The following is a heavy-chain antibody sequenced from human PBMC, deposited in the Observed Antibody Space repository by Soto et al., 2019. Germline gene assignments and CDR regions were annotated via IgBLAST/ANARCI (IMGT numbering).Heavy chain of an antibody. CDR1: GYTFTSYA. J-gene: IGHJ6*02. Sequence: GASVKVSCKASGYTFTSYAMHWVRQAPGQRLEWMGWINPSGGSTSYAQKFQGRVTMTRDTSTSTVYMELSSLRSEDTAVYYCARDSLEWLLYYYGMDVWGQGTTVTVSS. V-gene: IGHV1-46*01. CDR3: ARDSLEWLLYYYGMDV. CDR2: INPSGGST. D-gene: IGHD3-3*01.